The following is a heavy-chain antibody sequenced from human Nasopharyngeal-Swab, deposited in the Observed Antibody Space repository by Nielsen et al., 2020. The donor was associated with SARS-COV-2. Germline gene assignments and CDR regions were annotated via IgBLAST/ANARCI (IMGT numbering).Heavy chain of an antibody. J-gene: IGHJ4*02. CDR1: GFSVTNFG. Sequence: GASLKISCVASGFSVTNFGIQWVRQTPGKGLEWLALMTPDGSQKFYADSIGGRFTMSRDNSKNSLYLQLNSLRPDDSAVYYCAKGGDFDSWGRGTLVTVSS. CDR2: MTPDGSQK. CDR3: AKGGDFDS. D-gene: IGHD3-10*01. V-gene: IGHV3-30*18.